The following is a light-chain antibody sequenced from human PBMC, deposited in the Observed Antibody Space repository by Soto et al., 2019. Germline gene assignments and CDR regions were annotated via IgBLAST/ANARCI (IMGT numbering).Light chain of an antibody. CDR3: QQPGT. Sequence: EIVLTQSPGTLSLSPGERATLSCRASQSVSSSYLAWYQQKPGQAPRLLIYGASSRATGIPDRFSGSGSGTDFTLTISGLEPEDFAVYYCQQPGTFGQGTKVDIK. V-gene: IGKV3-20*01. J-gene: IGKJ1*01. CDR2: GAS. CDR1: QSVSSSY.